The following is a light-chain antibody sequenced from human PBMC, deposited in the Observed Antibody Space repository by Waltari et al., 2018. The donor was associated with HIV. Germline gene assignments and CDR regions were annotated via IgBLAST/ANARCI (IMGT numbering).Light chain of an antibody. J-gene: IGLJ2*01. V-gene: IGLV3-21*02. Sequence: SYVLTQPPSVSVAPGQTARITCGGTNAGSKSVHWYQQKPGQAPVNVVYDDPDRPSGIPERFSGSNSANTATLTISRVEAGDEADYYCQVWDNSNDVVVFGGGTKLTVL. CDR2: DDP. CDR3: QVWDNSNDVVV. CDR1: NAGSKS.